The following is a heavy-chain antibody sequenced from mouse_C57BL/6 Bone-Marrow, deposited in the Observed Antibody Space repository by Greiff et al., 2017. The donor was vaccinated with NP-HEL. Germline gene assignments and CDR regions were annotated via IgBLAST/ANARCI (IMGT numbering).Heavy chain of an antibody. CDR1: GYTFTTYW. V-gene: IGHV1-50*01. CDR2: IDPSDSYT. Sequence: VQLQQPGAELVKPGASVKLSCKASGYTFTTYWMRWVKQRPGQGLEWIGEIDPSDSYTNYNQKFKGKATLTVDTSSSTANMQLSSLTSDDSAVYYCARKAYYGRSYEFAYWGQGTLVTVSA. D-gene: IGHD1-1*01. CDR3: ARKAYYGRSYEFAY. J-gene: IGHJ3*01.